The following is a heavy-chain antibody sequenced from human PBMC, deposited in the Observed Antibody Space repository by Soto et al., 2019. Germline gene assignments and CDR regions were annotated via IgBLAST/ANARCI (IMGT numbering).Heavy chain of an antibody. CDR3: VRDRGYSGYDN. Sequence: SETLSLTCTVSGGSISSFYWSWIRQPPGKGLEWVGYIYYTGSTTTYADSVKGRFTMSRDNAKKTLYLQLNSLRVEDTAMYYCVRDRGYSGYDNWGQGTLVTVSS. CDR1: GGSISSFY. CDR2: IYYTGSTT. J-gene: IGHJ4*02. D-gene: IGHD5-12*01. V-gene: IGHV4-59*12.